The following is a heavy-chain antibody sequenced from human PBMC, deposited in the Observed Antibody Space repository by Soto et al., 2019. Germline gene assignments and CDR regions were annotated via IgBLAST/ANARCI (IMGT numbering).Heavy chain of an antibody. CDR2: ISGSGDTT. CDR1: GFTFSSYA. D-gene: IGHD4-17*01. Sequence: EVQLLESGGGLVQPGGSLRLSCAVSGFTFSSYAVSWVRQAPGKGLDWVSVISGSGDTTVYADSVKGRFATSRDNAKNTVYLQMNSLRAEDTAVYYCAQDGVDTVTFEYWGQGTLVTVSS. CDR3: AQDGVDTVTFEY. V-gene: IGHV3-23*01. J-gene: IGHJ4*02.